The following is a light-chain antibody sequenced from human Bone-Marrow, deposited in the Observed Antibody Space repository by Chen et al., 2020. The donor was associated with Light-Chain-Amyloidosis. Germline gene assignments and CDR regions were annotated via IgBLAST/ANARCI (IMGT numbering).Light chain of an antibody. Sequence: SYELTQPPSVSVSPGQTARITCSGDDLPTKYAYWYQQKPGQAPVLVIHRDTERPSGISERFSGSSSGTTATLTISAVQAEDEADYHCQSADSSGTYEVIIGGGTKLTVL. CDR2: RDT. CDR1: DLPTKY. J-gene: IGLJ2*01. V-gene: IGLV3-25*03. CDR3: QSADSSGTYEVI.